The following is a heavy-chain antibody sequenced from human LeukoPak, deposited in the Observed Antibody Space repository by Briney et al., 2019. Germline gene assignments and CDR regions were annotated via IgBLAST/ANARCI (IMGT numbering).Heavy chain of an antibody. V-gene: IGHV4-4*02. CDR3: ARQGVVVPAATYYYYYYGMDV. D-gene: IGHD2-2*01. J-gene: IGHJ6*04. Sequence: SETLSLTCAVSGVSISSSNWWSWVRQPPGKGLEWIGEIYHSGGTNYNPSLKSRVAISVDKSKNQFSLKLSSVTAADTAVYYCARQGVVVPAATYYYYYYGMDVWGKGTTVTVSS. CDR2: IYHSGGT. CDR1: GVSISSSNW.